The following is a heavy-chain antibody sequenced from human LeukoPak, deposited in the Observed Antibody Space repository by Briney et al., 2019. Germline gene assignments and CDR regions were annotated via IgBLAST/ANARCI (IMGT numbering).Heavy chain of an antibody. CDR3: ARVEWLVLGSFDY. CDR2: INPSGGST. D-gene: IGHD6-19*01. J-gene: IGHJ4*02. V-gene: IGHV1-46*01. CDR1: GYTFTSYY. Sequence: ASVKVSCKASGYTFTSYYMHWVRQAPGQGLEWMGIINPSGGSTSYAQKFQGRVTMTRDTSISTAYMELSRLRSDDTAVYYCARVEWLVLGSFDYWGQGTLVTVSS.